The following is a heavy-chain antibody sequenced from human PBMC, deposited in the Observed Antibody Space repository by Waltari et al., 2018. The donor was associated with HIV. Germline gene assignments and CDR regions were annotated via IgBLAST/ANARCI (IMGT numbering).Heavy chain of an antibody. D-gene: IGHD1-26*01. J-gene: IGHJ4*02. CDR1: GFTFSSYG. Sequence: QVQLVESGGGVVQPGRSLRLPCAASGFTFSSYGLHWVRQAPGKGLEWVSVILYDGSNKYYADSVKGRFTISRDNSKNTLYLQMNSLRAEDTAVYYCAKDQGGATYIFDYWGQGTLVTVSS. CDR2: ILYDGSNK. V-gene: IGHV3-30*18. CDR3: AKDQGGATYIFDY.